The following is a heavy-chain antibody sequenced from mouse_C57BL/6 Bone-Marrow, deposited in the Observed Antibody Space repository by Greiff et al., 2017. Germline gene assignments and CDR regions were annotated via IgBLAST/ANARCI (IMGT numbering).Heavy chain of an antibody. D-gene: IGHD1-1*01. V-gene: IGHV1-64*01. CDR3: ARDTTVVAHWYFDV. CDR1: GYSFTSYW. CDR2: FHPNSGST. J-gene: IGHJ1*03. Sequence: QVQLQQPGAELVKPGASVTLSCKASGYSFTSYWLHWVKQRPGPGLEWIGMFHPNSGSTNYNEKFKSKATLTVDTSSSTAYMQLSSLTSEDTAVYYCARDTTVVAHWYFDVWGTGTTVTVSA.